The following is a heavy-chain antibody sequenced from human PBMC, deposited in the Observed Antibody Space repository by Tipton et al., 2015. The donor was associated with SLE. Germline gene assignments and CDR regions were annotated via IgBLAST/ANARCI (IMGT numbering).Heavy chain of an antibody. J-gene: IGHJ3*02. V-gene: IGHV4-39*07. D-gene: IGHD6-13*01. CDR3: ASYGGSSWGDAFDI. Sequence: TLSLTCTVSGGSISSSSYYWGWIRQPPGKGLEWIGSTYYSGSTYYNPSLKSRVTISVDTSKNQFSLKLSSVTAADTAVYYCASYGGSSWGDAFDIWGQGTMVTVSS. CDR2: TYYSGST. CDR1: GGSISSSSYY.